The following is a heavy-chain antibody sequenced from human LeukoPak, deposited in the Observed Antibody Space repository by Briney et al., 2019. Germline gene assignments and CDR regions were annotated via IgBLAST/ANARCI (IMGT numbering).Heavy chain of an antibody. CDR2: IYYSGST. Sequence: SETLSLTCTVSGGSISSGGYYWSWIRQHPGKGLEWIGYIYYSGSTYYNPSLKSRVTISVDTSKNQFSLKLSSVTAADTAVYYCASGSVAGTLVFDYWGQGTLVTVSS. CDR3: ASGSVAGTLVFDY. D-gene: IGHD6-19*01. V-gene: IGHV4-31*03. J-gene: IGHJ4*02. CDR1: GGSISSGGYY.